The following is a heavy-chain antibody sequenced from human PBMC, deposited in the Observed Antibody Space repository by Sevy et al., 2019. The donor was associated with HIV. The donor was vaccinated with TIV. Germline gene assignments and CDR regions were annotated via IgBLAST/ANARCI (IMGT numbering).Heavy chain of an antibody. Sequence: SETLSLTCSVSGGSISSSSYYWGWVRQPPGKGLEWIGTIYYSGSTYYNPSLKSRVTISVDTSKNQFSLRLSSVTAADTAAYYCARVFWTRLDYWGQGTLVTVSS. CDR3: ARVFWTRLDY. CDR2: IYYSGST. CDR1: GGSISSSSYY. J-gene: IGHJ4*02. D-gene: IGHD3-3*01. V-gene: IGHV4-39*01.